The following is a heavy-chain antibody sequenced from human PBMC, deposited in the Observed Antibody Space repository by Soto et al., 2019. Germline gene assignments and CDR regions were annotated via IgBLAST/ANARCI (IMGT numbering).Heavy chain of an antibody. CDR2: IYYSGST. D-gene: IGHD6-13*01. CDR1: GGSISTSSYY. CDR3: VRLRAAAGGNRAY. Sequence: TSETLSLTCTVSGGSISTSSYYWGWIRQPPGKGLEWIGSIYYSGSTYYNPSLKSRVTISADTSKPQFSLKLSSVTAADTAVYYCVRLRAAAGGNRAYRGQGALVTVSS. J-gene: IGHJ4*02. V-gene: IGHV4-39*01.